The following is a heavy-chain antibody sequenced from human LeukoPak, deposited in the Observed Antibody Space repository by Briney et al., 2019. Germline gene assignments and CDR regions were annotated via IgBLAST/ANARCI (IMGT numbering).Heavy chain of an antibody. V-gene: IGHV4-59*01. Sequence: SETLSLTCTVSGGSISSYYWSWIRQPPGKGLEWIGYIYYSGSTNYNPSLKSRVTISVDTSKNQFSLKLSSVSAAETAVYYCARAVYYGSTLNYWGQGTLVTVSS. CDR3: ARAVYYGSTLNY. D-gene: IGHD3-10*01. J-gene: IGHJ4*02. CDR2: IYYSGST. CDR1: GGSISSYY.